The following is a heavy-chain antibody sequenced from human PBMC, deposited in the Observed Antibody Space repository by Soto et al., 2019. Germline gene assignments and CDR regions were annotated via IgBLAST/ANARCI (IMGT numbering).Heavy chain of an antibody. CDR1: GGTFSSYA. V-gene: IGHV1-69*01. D-gene: IGHD6-13*01. CDR3: ARDGIAAAGHNWFDP. CDR2: IIPIFGTA. Sequence: QVQLVQSGAEVKKPGSSVKVSCEASGGTFSSYAISWVRQAPGQGLEWMGGIIPIFGTANYAQKFQGRVTITADESTSTAYMELSSLRSEDTAVYYCARDGIAAAGHNWFDPWGQGTLVTVSS. J-gene: IGHJ5*02.